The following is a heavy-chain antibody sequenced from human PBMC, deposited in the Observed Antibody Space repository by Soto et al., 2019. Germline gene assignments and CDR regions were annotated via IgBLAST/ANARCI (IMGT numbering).Heavy chain of an antibody. J-gene: IGHJ4*02. V-gene: IGHV3-30*18. D-gene: IGHD1-26*01. CDR1: GFTFSDYG. CDR3: AKEPDSGSHHSLDS. CDR2: ISYDGTKK. Sequence: QVQLVESGGGVVQPGRSLRLSCAASGFTFSDYGMHWVRQAPGKGLEWVAVISYDGTKKYYADSVKGRFTTSRDKSRNTLYLRMNSRRPEDTAVDYCAKEPDSGSHHSLDSWGQGTLVTVSS.